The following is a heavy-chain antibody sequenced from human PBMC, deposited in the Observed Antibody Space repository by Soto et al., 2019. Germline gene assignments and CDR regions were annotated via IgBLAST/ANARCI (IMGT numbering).Heavy chain of an antibody. Sequence: ASVKVSCKASGGTFSSYAISWVRQAPGQGLEWMGGIIPIFGTANYAQKFQGRVMITADESTSTAYMELSSLRSEDTAVYYCARDRRGSYHQNFDYWGQGTLVTVSS. CDR3: ARDRRGSYHQNFDY. J-gene: IGHJ4*02. V-gene: IGHV1-69*13. CDR1: GGTFSSYA. CDR2: IIPIFGTA. D-gene: IGHD1-26*01.